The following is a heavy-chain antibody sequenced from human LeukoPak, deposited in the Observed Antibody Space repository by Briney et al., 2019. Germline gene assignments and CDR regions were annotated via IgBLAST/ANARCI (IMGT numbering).Heavy chain of an antibody. CDR1: GITVSNDY. J-gene: IGHJ6*02. D-gene: IGHD1-26*01. CDR2: IYSGGST. CDR3: ARDLLLQEAGTYYYYGLDV. V-gene: IGHV3-66*01. Sequence: GGSLRLSCAASGITVSNDYMAWVRQAPGKGLEWVADIYSGGSTHYIDSVKDRFSISRDESKNTLYLQMNSLRADDTAVYYYARDLLLQEAGTYYYYGLDVWGQGTTVTVSS.